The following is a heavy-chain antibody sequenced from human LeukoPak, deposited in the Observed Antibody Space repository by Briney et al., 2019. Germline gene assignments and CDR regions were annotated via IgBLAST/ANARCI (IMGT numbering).Heavy chain of an antibody. CDR1: GGSISSYY. D-gene: IGHD2-2*01. CDR3: ARDFRTIVVVPAGIIRTWWFDP. CDR2: IYTSWYT. J-gene: IGHJ5*02. V-gene: IGHV4-4*07. Sequence: KPSETLSLTCTVSGGSISSYYWSWIRHPAGEGLEGIGRIYTSWYTNYNTSLKSRVTMSVETSKNQFSLKLSSVTAADAAVYYCARDFRTIVVVPAGIIRTWWFDPWGQGTLVTVSS.